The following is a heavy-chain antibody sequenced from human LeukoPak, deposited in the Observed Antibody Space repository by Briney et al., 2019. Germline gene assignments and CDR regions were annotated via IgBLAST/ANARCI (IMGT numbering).Heavy chain of an antibody. Sequence: PGGSLRLSCAASGFTFSSYSMNWVRQAPGKGLEWVSYISSSSSTIYYADSVKGRFTISRDNAKNSLYLQMNSLRAEDTAVYYCARVAGYCSGGSCYHRDYMDVWGKGTTVTVSS. J-gene: IGHJ6*03. CDR2: ISSSSSTI. CDR3: ARVAGYCSGGSCYHRDYMDV. CDR1: GFTFSSYS. V-gene: IGHV3-48*01. D-gene: IGHD2-15*01.